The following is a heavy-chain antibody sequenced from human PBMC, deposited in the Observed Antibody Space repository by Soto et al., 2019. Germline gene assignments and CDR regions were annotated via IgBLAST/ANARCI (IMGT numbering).Heavy chain of an antibody. V-gene: IGHV3-73*02. CDR1: GFTFSGSA. CDR2: IRSKANSYAT. CDR3: TRLPMTTVTTTVSGNPDY. J-gene: IGHJ4*02. D-gene: IGHD4-17*01. Sequence: EVQLVESGGGLVQPGGSLKLSCAASGFTFSGSAMHWVRQASGKGLEWVGRIRSKANSYATAYAASVKGRFTISRDDSKNTADLQMNSLKTEDTAVYYCTRLPMTTVTTTVSGNPDYWGQGTLVTVSS.